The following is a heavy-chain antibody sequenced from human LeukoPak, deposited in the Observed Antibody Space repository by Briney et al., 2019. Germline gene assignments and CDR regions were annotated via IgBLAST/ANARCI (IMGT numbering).Heavy chain of an antibody. V-gene: IGHV3-9*01. J-gene: IGHJ2*01. D-gene: IGHD3-22*01. CDR2: ISWNSGSI. CDR1: GFTFDDYA. Sequence: GGSLRLSCAASGFTFDDYAMHWVRQAPGKGLEWVSGISWNSGSIVYADYVKGRFTISRDNAKNSLYLQMNSLRAEDTALYYCAKDAGFYYDSSGYPLDLWGRGTLVTVSS. CDR3: AKDAGFYYDSSGYPLDL.